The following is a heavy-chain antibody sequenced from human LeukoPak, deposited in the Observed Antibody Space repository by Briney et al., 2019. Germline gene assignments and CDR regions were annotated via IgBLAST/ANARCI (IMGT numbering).Heavy chain of an antibody. CDR3: AGGEYSSGWYFD. CDR2: IYYSGST. D-gene: IGHD6-19*01. Sequence: SETLSLTCTVSGGSISSYYWSWIRQPPGKGLEWIGYIYYSGSTNYNPSLKSRVTISVDTSKNQFSLKLSSVTAADTAVYYCAGGEYSSGWYFDWGQGTLVTVSS. V-gene: IGHV4-59*01. J-gene: IGHJ4*02. CDR1: GGSISSYY.